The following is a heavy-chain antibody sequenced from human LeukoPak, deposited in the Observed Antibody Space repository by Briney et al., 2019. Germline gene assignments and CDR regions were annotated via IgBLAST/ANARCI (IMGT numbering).Heavy chain of an antibody. CDR2: IYYSGST. V-gene: IGHV4-39*07. CDR1: GGSISRSNYY. Sequence: SETLSLTCTVSGGSISRSNYYWGWIRQPPGKGLEWIGSIYYSGSTYYNPSLKSRVTISVDTSKNQFSLKLSSVTAADTAVHYCARERPGRGWILLGDAFDIWGQGTIVTVSS. CDR3: ARERPGRGWILLGDAFDI. J-gene: IGHJ3*02. D-gene: IGHD5-18*01.